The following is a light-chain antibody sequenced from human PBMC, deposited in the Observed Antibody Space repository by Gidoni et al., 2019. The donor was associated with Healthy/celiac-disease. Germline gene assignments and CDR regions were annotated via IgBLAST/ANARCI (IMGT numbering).Light chain of an antibody. CDR3: QQFSNYPLT. CDR2: KAS. V-gene: IGKV1-5*03. Sequence: DIQMTQSPSTLSASVGDSVTITCRASQSISIWLAWYQQKTGKAPKLLISKASTLESGVPSRFSGSGSGTEFTLTVSSLQPDDFATYYCQQFSNYPLTFGGGTHLEIK. J-gene: IGKJ4*01. CDR1: QSISIW.